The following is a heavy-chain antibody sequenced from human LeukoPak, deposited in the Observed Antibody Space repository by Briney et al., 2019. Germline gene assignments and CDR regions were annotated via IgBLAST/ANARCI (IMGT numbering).Heavy chain of an antibody. J-gene: IGHJ6*03. Sequence: SVKVSCKASGGTFSSYAISWVRQAPGQGLEWMGGIIPIFGTANYAQKFQGRVTITTDESTSTAYMELSSLRSEDTAVYYCARDGSSIAARPYYYYMDVWGKGTTVTVSS. CDR2: IIPIFGTA. V-gene: IGHV1-69*05. CDR1: GGTFSSYA. D-gene: IGHD6-6*01. CDR3: ARDGSSIAARPYYYYMDV.